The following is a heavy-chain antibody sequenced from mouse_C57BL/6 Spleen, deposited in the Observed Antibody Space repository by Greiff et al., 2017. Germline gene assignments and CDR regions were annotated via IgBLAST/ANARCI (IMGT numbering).Heavy chain of an antibody. CDR3: ARESYFDY. V-gene: IGHV1-54*01. CDR1: GYAFTNYL. CDR2: INPGSGGT. J-gene: IGHJ2*01. Sequence: VQLQQSGAELVRPGTSVKVSCKASGYAFTNYLIEWVKQRPGQGLAWIGVINPGSGGTNYNEKFKGKATLTADKSSSTAYMQLSSLTSEDSAVYFCARESYFDYWGQGTTLTVSS.